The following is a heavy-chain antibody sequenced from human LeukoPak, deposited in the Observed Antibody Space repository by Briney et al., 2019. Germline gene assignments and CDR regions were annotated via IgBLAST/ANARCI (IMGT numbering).Heavy chain of an antibody. J-gene: IGHJ4*02. CDR3: ASARDGYNLGFDY. Sequence: GGSLRLSCVGSGFTFRSHAMSWVRQAPEKGLEFVSGIYENGGTTYYADSVKGRFTISRDNSKNTLYLQMNSLRAEDTAVYYCASARDGYNLGFDYWGQGTLVTVSS. CDR1: GFTFRSHA. CDR2: IYENGGTT. D-gene: IGHD5-24*01. V-gene: IGHV3-23*01.